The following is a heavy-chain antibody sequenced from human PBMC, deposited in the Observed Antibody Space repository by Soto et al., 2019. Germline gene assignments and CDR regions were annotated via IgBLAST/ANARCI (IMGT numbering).Heavy chain of an antibody. CDR3: ARWRWRRSTRSVMDHCFDP. CDR2: ICYSGST. CDR1: GRSISSGGYY. D-gene: IGHD2-2*01. J-gene: IGHJ5*02. V-gene: IGHV4-31*03. Sequence: QVQLQESGPGLVKPSQTLSLTCTVSGRSISSGGYYCSWIRQHPGKVLEWIGYICYSGSTYYNPSLKSRVNISVDTSNSQLSLKLSSVTAADTAVYYCARWRWRRSTRSVMDHCFDPSGQGPLVTVST.